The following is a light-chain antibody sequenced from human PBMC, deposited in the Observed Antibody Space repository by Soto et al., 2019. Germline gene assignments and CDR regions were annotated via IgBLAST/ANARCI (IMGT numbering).Light chain of an antibody. CDR3: QQYGSSPLT. CDR1: QSVYSSY. Sequence: EIVLTQSPGTLSLSPGERATLSCRASQSVYSSYLAWYQQKPGQAPRLLIYGASSRATGLPDRFSGSGSGTDFALSISRLEPEDFAVYYCQQYGSSPLTFGGGTKVAIK. J-gene: IGKJ4*01. CDR2: GAS. V-gene: IGKV3-20*01.